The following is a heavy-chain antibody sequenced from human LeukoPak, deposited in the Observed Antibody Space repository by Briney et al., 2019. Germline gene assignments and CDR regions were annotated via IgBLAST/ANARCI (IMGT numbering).Heavy chain of an antibody. V-gene: IGHV3-7*03. J-gene: IGHJ4*02. CDR3: ASDGHSNDN. CDR2: IKHDGSGR. CDR1: AFTFSSSW. Sequence: PRGSLRLSCAASAFTFSSSWMSWVRQVPGKGLEWVSTIKHDGSGRYYVDSVRGRFIISRDNAKNTLYLQMNSLRAEDTAVYYCASDGHSNDNWGQGTLVTVSP. D-gene: IGHD2-21*01.